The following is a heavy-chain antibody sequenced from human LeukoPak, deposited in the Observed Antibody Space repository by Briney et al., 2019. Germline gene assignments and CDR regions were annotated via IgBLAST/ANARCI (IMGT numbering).Heavy chain of an antibody. CDR3: ARAGYDFWSGLSPAWFDP. D-gene: IGHD3-3*01. V-gene: IGHV4-39*07. CDR1: GGSISSSSYY. Sequence: SETLSLTCTVSGGSISSSSYYWRWIRQPPGKGLEWIGSIYYSGSTYYNPSLKSRVTISVDTSKNQFSPKLSSVTAADTAVYYCARAGYDFWSGLSPAWFDPWGQGTLVTVSS. CDR2: IYYSGST. J-gene: IGHJ5*02.